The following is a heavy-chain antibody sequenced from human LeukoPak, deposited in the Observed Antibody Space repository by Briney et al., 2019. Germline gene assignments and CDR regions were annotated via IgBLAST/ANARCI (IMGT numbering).Heavy chain of an antibody. CDR2: IYSGGNT. CDR3: ARERNYYYYMDV. J-gene: IGHJ6*03. Sequence: GGSLRLSCTVSGFTVSSNSMSWVRQAPGKGLEWVSFIYSGGNTHYSDSVKGRFTISRDNSKNTLYLQMNSLRAEDTAVYYCARERNYYYYMDVWGKGTTVTVSS. V-gene: IGHV3-53*01. CDR1: GFTVSSNS.